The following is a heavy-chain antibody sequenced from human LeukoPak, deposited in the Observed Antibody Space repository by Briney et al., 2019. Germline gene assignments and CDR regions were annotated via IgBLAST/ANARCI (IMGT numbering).Heavy chain of an antibody. CDR1: GFTFSTYS. D-gene: IGHD6-13*01. Sequence: GGSLRLSCAASGFTFSTYSMNWVRQAPGKGLEWVSYISSSSSSTIYYADSVKGRFTISRDNAKNSLYLQMNSLRAEDTAVYYCARGVIAAGGNDFDYWGQGTLVTVSS. J-gene: IGHJ4*02. CDR2: ISSSSSSTI. CDR3: ARGVIAAGGNDFDY. V-gene: IGHV3-48*01.